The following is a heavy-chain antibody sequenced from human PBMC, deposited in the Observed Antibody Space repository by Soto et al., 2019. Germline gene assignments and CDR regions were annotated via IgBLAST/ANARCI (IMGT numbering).Heavy chain of an antibody. D-gene: IGHD3-3*01. J-gene: IGHJ3*02. CDR1: GFTFSSYA. CDR3: AKDHSPSAGVVNRVRFGAFDI. Sequence: GGSLRLSCAASGFTFSSYAMSWVRQAPGKGLEWVSAISGSGGSTYYADSVKGRFTISRDNSKNTLYLQMNSLRAEDTAVYYCAKDHSPSAGVVNRVRFGAFDIWGQGTMVTVSS. CDR2: ISGSGGST. V-gene: IGHV3-23*01.